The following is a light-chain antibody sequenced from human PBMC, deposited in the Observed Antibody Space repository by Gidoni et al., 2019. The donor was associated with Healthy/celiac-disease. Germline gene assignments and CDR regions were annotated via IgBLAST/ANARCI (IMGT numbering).Light chain of an antibody. J-gene: IGLJ2*01. CDR2: DVS. V-gene: IGLV2-14*01. CDR3: SSYTSSSTVE. CDR1: SRDVGGYNY. Sequence: QSALTQPASVSGSPGQSITISCTGTSRDVGGYNYVSWYQQHPGKAPKLIIYDVSNRPSGVSNRFSGSKSGNTASLTISGLQAEDEADYYCSSYTSSSTVEFGGGTKLTVL.